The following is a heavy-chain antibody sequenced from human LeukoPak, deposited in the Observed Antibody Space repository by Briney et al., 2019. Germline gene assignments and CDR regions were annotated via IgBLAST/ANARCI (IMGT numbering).Heavy chain of an antibody. CDR1: GGSISSSSYY. D-gene: IGHD6-13*01. CDR3: ASMIAAAYYFDY. CDR2: IYYSGTT. V-gene: IGHV4-39*07. Sequence: SETLSLTCTVSGGSISSSSYYWGWIRQPPGKGLEWIGRIYYSGTTYYNPSLKSRVTISVDTSKNQFSLKLSSVTAADTAVYYCASMIAAAYYFDYWGQGTLVTVSS. J-gene: IGHJ4*02.